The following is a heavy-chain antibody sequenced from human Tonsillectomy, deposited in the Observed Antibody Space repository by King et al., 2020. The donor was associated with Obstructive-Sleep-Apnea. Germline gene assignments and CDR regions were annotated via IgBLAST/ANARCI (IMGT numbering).Heavy chain of an antibody. Sequence: VQLVESGGGLVKPGGSLRLSCAASGFTFSSYSMNWVRQAPGKGLEWVSSISSSSSYIYYADSVKGRFTISRDNAKNSLYLQMNSLRAEDTAVYYCARDFMTTVTTAYYYGMDVGGQGTTVTVS. CDR2: ISSSSSYI. D-gene: IGHD4-11*01. CDR1: GFTFSSYS. CDR3: ARDFMTTVTTAYYYGMDV. J-gene: IGHJ6*02. V-gene: IGHV3-21*01.